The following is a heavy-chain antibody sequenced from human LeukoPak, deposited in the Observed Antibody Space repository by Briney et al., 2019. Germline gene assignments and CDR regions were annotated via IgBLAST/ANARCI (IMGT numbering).Heavy chain of an antibody. CDR3: ARDSISGSYVHYDN. Sequence: ASVKVSCKASGYSFSAYYIHWVRQAPGQGLEWMGWINTNTGNPTYAQGFTGRFVFSLDTSVSTAYLQINSLKAEDTAVYYCARDSISGSYVHYDNWGQGTLVTVSS. D-gene: IGHD1-26*01. V-gene: IGHV7-4-1*02. J-gene: IGHJ4*02. CDR2: INTNTGNP. CDR1: GYSFSAYY.